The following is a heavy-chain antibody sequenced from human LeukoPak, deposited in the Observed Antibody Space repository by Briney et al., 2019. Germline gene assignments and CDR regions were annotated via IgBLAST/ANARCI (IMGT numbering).Heavy chain of an antibody. D-gene: IGHD3-22*01. V-gene: IGHV4-59*01. CDR3: ARRIAIVTMIVVVTDYYFDY. J-gene: IGHJ4*02. Sequence: SETLSLTCTVSGGSISSYYWSWIRQPPGKGLEWIGYIYYSGSTNYNPPLKSRVTISVDTSKNQFSLKLSSVTAADTAVYYCARRIAIVTMIVVVTDYYFDYWGQGTLVTVSS. CDR2: IYYSGST. CDR1: GGSISSYY.